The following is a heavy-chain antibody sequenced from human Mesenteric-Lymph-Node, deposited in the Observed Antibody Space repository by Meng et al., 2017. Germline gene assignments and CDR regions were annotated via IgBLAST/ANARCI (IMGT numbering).Heavy chain of an antibody. D-gene: IGHD6-19*01. CDR1: GYTFTSSS. CDR3: ARGNGWRFDY. CDR2: ININTGNP. V-gene: IGHV7-4-1*01. J-gene: IGHJ4*02. Sequence: QVQLVQSGSELKKPGDSCTVSCQAAGYTFTSSSMNWVRHAPGQGLEWMGWININTGNPTYAQGFTGRFVFSLDTSVSTAYLQIDSLKADDTAVYYCARGNGWRFDYWGQGTLVTVSS.